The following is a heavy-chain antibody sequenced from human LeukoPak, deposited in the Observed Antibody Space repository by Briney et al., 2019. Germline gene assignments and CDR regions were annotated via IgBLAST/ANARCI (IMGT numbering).Heavy chain of an antibody. V-gene: IGHV1-46*01. CDR1: GYTFTVYH. J-gene: IGHJ4*02. CDR2: INPSDGST. Sequence: ASVKVSCKASGYTFTVYHMHWVRQAPGQGLEWMGIINPSDGSTTYAQKFQGRVSITRDMSTSTIYMELSSLRSDDTAVYYCARSVTIFGVATLGYWGQGTPVTVSS. CDR3: ARSVTIFGVATLGY. D-gene: IGHD3-3*01.